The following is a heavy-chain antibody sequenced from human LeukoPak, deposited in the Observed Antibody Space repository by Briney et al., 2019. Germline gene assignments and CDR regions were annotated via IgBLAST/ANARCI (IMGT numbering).Heavy chain of an antibody. V-gene: IGHV3-53*01. J-gene: IGHJ6*02. Sequence: PGGSLRLSCAASGFIVSSNYMSWVRQAPGKGLEWVSVIYIGGTTYYADSVKGRFTISRDNSKNSVYLQMISLRAEDTAVYYCARDLGYCSGGSCYYYGMDVGGQGTTVTVSS. CDR3: ARDLGYCSGGSCYYYGMDV. CDR1: GFIVSSNY. CDR2: IYIGGTT. D-gene: IGHD2-15*01.